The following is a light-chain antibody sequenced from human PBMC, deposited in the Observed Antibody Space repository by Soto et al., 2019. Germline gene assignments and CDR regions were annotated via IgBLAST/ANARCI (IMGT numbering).Light chain of an antibody. J-gene: IGKJ1*01. CDR3: QQYGSSPVT. CDR1: QSVSSSS. Sequence: EIVLTQSPGTLSLSPGERATLSCRASQSVSSSSLAWYQQKPGQAPRLLIYGSSSRATGIPDRFSGSGSGTDVTLTISRLEPEDFAVYYCQQYGSSPVTFGQGTKVEIK. V-gene: IGKV3-20*01. CDR2: GSS.